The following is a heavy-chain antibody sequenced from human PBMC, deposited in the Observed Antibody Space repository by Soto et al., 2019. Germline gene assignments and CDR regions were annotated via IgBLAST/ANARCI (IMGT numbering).Heavy chain of an antibody. CDR3: AKDFKVSGSYYGSLNYYYGMDV. J-gene: IGHJ6*02. CDR1: GFTFSSYG. V-gene: IGHV3-30*18. CDR2: ISYDGSLK. D-gene: IGHD3-10*01. Sequence: QVHLVESGGGVAQPGRSLRLSCAASGFTFSSYGMHWVRQAPGKGLEWVAIISYDGSLKYYADSVKGRFTISRDNSQSALYLQMNSLRPEDTAVYYCAKDFKVSGSYYGSLNYYYGMDVWGQGTTVIVSS.